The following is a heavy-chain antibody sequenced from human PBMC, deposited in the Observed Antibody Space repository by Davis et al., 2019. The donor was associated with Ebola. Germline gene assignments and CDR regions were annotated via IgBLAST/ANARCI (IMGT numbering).Heavy chain of an antibody. V-gene: IGHV1-46*01. CDR3: AREGGRYYDSSGYVFDI. Sequence: ASVEVSCKASGYRFTSYYMHWVRQAPGQGLEWMGIINPITGGTSYAQNFQVRVNMTRDTSTSTVYMELSSLRSEDTAVYYCAREGGRYYDSSGYVFDIWGQGTVVKVSS. D-gene: IGHD3-22*01. J-gene: IGHJ3*02. CDR1: GYRFTSYY. CDR2: INPITGGT.